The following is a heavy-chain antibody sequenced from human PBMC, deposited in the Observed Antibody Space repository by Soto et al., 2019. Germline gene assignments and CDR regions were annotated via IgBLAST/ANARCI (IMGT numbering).Heavy chain of an antibody. CDR3: ARDDVDTAMVGGIVSYYGHGLDV. CDR2: IHYSGSI. D-gene: IGHD5-18*01. CDR1: GASISSHY. Sequence: QVQLQESGPGVVKTSETLSLTCTVSGASISSHYWSWIRQPPGKGLEHIGSIHYSGSINYNPSLRSRVTISVDTSKNQFSLRLTSVTAADTAVYYCARDDVDTAMVGGIVSYYGHGLDVWGHGATVTVSS. V-gene: IGHV4-59*11. J-gene: IGHJ6*02.